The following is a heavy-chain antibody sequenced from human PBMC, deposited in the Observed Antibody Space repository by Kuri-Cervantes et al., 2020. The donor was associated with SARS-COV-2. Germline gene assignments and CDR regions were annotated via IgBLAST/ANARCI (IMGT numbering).Heavy chain of an antibody. D-gene: IGHD6-19*01. V-gene: IGHV3-15*01. CDR1: GFIFSNAW. J-gene: IGHJ3*01. CDR3: TTGSVRGQWLEPRRHDGFDL. CDR2: IKSRADGGTR. Sequence: GESLKISCAASGFIFSNAWMSWVRQAPGKGLEWIGRIKSRADGGTRDYVAPVKGRFTLSRGDSTNTLYLQMNSLKTEDTAVYYCTTGSVRGQWLEPRRHDGFDLWGQGTMVTVSS.